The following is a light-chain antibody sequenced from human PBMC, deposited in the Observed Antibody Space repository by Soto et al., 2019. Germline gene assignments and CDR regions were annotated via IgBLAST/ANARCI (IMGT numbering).Light chain of an antibody. Sequence: IMLKKSPCTLSLSPRERATFSCRASQSVSSNYLAWYQQKPGQAPRLLIYGASTRATGIPARFSGSGSGTEFTLTISSLQSEDFAVYYCQQYNNWPPITFGQGTRLEIK. CDR1: QSVSSN. CDR3: QQYNNWPPIT. V-gene: IGKV3-15*01. J-gene: IGKJ5*01. CDR2: GAS.